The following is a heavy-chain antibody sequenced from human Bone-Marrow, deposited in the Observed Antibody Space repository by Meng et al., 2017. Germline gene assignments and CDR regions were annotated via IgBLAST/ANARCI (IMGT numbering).Heavy chain of an antibody. V-gene: IGHV3-11*01. CDR3: ARDQLGTSLGLGRWRYYYYGMDV. Sequence: GESLKISCAASGFTFSDYYMSWIRQAPGKGLEWVSYISSSGSTIYYADSVKGRFTISRDNAKNSLYLQMNSLRAEDTAVYYCARDQLGTSLGLGRWRYYYYGMDVWGQGTTVTVSS. CDR1: GFTFSDYY. CDR2: ISSSGSTI. J-gene: IGHJ6*02. D-gene: IGHD1-1*01.